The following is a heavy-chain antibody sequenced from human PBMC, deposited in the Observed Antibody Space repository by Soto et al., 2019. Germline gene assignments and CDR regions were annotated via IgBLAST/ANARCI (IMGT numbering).Heavy chain of an antibody. CDR3: ARAVAPYFGTWFDP. CDR1: GGSITNGNSYS. CDR2: ISHTGST. J-gene: IGHJ5*02. V-gene: IGHV4-30-2*01. D-gene: IGHD3-10*01. Sequence: SETLSLTCAVSGGSITNGNSYSWSWIRQPPGKGLEWIGSISHTGSTSYNPSLKSRLTMSVDKSKNQFSLRLSSVTAADMAVYYCARAVAPYFGTWFDPWGQGILVTVSS.